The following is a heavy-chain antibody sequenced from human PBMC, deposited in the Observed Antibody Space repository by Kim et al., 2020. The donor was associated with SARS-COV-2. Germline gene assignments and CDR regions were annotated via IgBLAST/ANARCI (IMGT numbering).Heavy chain of an antibody. V-gene: IGHV3-11*01. Sequence: SYEDFGKGQFTISRDNAKNSLYLQMTSLAVEDTAMYYCARGSYYYYYMDVWGKATTVTVSS. CDR3: ARGSYYYYYMDV. J-gene: IGHJ6*03.